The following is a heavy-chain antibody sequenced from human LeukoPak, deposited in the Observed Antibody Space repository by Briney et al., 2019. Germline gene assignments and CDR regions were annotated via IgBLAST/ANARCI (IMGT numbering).Heavy chain of an antibody. CDR1: GFTFSSYG. CDR3: ARRRAEDYNDFVHFDY. CDR2: ISYDGSNK. Sequence: GGSLRLSCAASGFTFSSYGMHWVRQAPGKGLEWVAVISYDGSNKYYADSVKGRFTISKDNSKNTLYLQMNSLRAEDTAVYYCARRRAEDYNDFVHFDYWGHGILVTVSS. J-gene: IGHJ4*01. V-gene: IGHV3-30*03. D-gene: IGHD4-17*01.